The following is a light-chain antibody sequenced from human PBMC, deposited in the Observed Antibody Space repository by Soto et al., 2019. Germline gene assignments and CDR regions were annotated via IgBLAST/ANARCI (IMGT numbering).Light chain of an antibody. CDR1: QTISSG. V-gene: IGKV1-5*03. CDR3: QHHDSYSEA. Sequence: DIQMTQSPSALSASVGDRVTLPCRASQTISSGLAWYQQKPGKAPKLLIYKASSLKSGVPSRFSGSGSGTEFTLTISSLQPDDFATYYCQHHDSYSEAFGQGTKVDIK. CDR2: KAS. J-gene: IGKJ1*01.